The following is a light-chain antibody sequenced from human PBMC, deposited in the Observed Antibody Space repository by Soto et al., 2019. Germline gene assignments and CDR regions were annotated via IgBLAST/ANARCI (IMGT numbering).Light chain of an antibody. J-gene: IGKJ2*01. V-gene: IGKV1-39*01. Sequence: DIQMTQSPSSLSASVGDRVTITCRASQSISSYLNWYHLKPGKAPKLLIYAASSLQSGVPSRFSGSGSGTDFTLTISSLQPEEFATYYCQQSYSSPYTFGQGTKLEIK. CDR2: AAS. CDR3: QQSYSSPYT. CDR1: QSISSY.